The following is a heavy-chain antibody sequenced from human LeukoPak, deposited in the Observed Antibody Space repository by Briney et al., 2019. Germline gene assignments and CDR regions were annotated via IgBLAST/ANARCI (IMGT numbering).Heavy chain of an antibody. J-gene: IGHJ4*02. CDR3: AKAIHSSSSGVVDY. Sequence: PGGSLRLSCAASGFIFSNYAMHWVRQAPGKGLEWVTFIRYDGSNKYYAESVKGRFTISRDNSKNTLYLQMNNLRAEDTAVYYCAKAIHSSSSGVVDYWGQGTLVTVSS. V-gene: IGHV3-30*02. D-gene: IGHD6-6*01. CDR2: IRYDGSNK. CDR1: GFIFSNYA.